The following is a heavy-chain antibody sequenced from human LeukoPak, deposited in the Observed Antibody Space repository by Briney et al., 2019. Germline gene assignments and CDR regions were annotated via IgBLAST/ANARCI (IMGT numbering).Heavy chain of an antibody. Sequence: PGGSLRLSCAASGFTFNIYSMSWVRQAPGKGLEWVSSITSSGDATFYADSVKGRFTISRDNAKNSLYLQMNSLRAEDTAVYYCARTVDTAMVFDYWGQGTLVTVSS. D-gene: IGHD5-18*01. V-gene: IGHV3-21*01. CDR1: GFTFNIYS. J-gene: IGHJ4*02. CDR3: ARTVDTAMVFDY. CDR2: ITSSGDAT.